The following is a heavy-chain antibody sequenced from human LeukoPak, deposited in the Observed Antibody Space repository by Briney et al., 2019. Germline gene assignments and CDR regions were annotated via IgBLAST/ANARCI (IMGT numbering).Heavy chain of an antibody. CDR3: AHDTYYYDFSGFDP. J-gene: IGHJ5*02. Sequence: SGPTLGNPTPALTLTCTFSGFSLSTRGVGVGWIRQPPVKALEWLALIYWDDDKRYSPSLKSRLTITKDTSKNQVVLTMTNMDPVDTATYYCAHDTYYYDFSGFDPWGQGTLVTVSS. CDR2: IYWDDDK. V-gene: IGHV2-5*02. CDR1: GFSLSTRGVG. D-gene: IGHD3-22*01.